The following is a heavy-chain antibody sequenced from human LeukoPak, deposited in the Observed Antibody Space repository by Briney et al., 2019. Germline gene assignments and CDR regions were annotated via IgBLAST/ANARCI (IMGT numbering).Heavy chain of an antibody. J-gene: IGHJ3*02. V-gene: IGHV1-69*01. Sequence: SVKVSCKASGGTFSSYAISWVRQAPGQGLEWMGGIIPIFGTANYAQKFQGRVTITADESTSTAYMELSSLRSEDTAVYYCARDGPSGYYAFDIWGQGTMVTVSS. CDR2: IIPIFGTA. CDR3: ARDGPSGYYAFDI. CDR1: GGTFSSYA. D-gene: IGHD3-22*01.